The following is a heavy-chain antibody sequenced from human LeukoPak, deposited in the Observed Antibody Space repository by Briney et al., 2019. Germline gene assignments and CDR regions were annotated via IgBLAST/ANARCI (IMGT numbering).Heavy chain of an antibody. CDR3: ARVQDGYNGVGYFDH. J-gene: IGHJ4*02. CDR2: IIPTFGAA. CDR1: GDTFSTYA. V-gene: IGHV1-69*13. Sequence: SVKVSCKTSGDTFSTYAITWVRQAPGHGLEWMGGIIPTFGAANYAHNFQGRVTITADESTSTVYMDLSSLRSEDTAVYYCARVQDGYNGVGYFDHWGQGALVTVSS. D-gene: IGHD5-24*01.